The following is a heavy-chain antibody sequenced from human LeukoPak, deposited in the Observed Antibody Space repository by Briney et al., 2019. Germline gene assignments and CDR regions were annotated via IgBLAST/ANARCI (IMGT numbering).Heavy chain of an antibody. CDR2: INPNSGGT. D-gene: IGHD1-1*01. CDR3: ARGRSTTGTFFIY. CDR1: GYTFTGYY. V-gene: IGHV1-2*02. J-gene: IGHJ4*02. Sequence: ASVKVSCKASGYTFTGYYMHWVRQAPGQGLEWMGWINPNSGGTNYAQKFQGGVTMTRDTSISTAYMELSRLRSDDTAVYYCARGRSTTGTFFIYWGQGTLVTASS.